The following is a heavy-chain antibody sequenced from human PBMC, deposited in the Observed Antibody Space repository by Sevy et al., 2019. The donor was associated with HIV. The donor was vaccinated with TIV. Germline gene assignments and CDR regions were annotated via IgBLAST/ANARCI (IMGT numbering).Heavy chain of an antibody. CDR3: ARDLQAAAAYYYYYYMDV. Sequence: SETLSLTCTVSGGSISSYYWSWIRQPAGKGLEWIGRIYTSGSTNYNPSLKSRVTMSVDTSKNQFSLKLSSVTAADTAVYYCARDLQAAAAYYYYYYMDVWGKRTTVTVSS. D-gene: IGHD6-13*01. CDR1: GGSISSYY. J-gene: IGHJ6*03. CDR2: IYTSGST. V-gene: IGHV4-4*07.